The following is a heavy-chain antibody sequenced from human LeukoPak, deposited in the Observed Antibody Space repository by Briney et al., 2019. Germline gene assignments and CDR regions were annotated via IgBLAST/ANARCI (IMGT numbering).Heavy chain of an antibody. CDR3: ARDLTTYSPDVVY. J-gene: IGHJ4*02. D-gene: IGHD1-26*01. CDR1: GYTFTSYY. CDR2: INPNSGDT. V-gene: IGHV1-2*02. Sequence: ASVKVSCKASGYTFTSYYLHWLRQPPGQGLEWMGWINPNSGDTHYAQNFQGRVTLTRDTSSSTVYMELRRLRSDDTAVYYCARDLTTYSPDVVYWGQGTLVTVSS.